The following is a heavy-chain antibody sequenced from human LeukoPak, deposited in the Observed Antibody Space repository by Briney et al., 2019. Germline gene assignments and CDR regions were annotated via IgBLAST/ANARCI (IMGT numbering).Heavy chain of an antibody. Sequence: ASVTVSCKVSEYTLTELSIQWVRQAPGKGFEWMGGFDPEDGDTIYAQDFQGRVTMTEDTSTDTAYMELISLRSEDTALYYCATARPNCYGDYYSPDFWGQGTLITVSS. D-gene: IGHD2-21*02. CDR1: EYTLTELS. V-gene: IGHV1-24*01. J-gene: IGHJ4*02. CDR3: ATARPNCYGDYYSPDF. CDR2: FDPEDGDT.